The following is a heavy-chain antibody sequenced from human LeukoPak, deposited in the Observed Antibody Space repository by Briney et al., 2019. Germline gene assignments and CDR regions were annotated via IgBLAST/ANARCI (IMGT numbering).Heavy chain of an antibody. J-gene: IGHJ3*02. Sequence: PSETLSLTCAVSGYSINSGYYWGWIRQPPGKGLEWIGSIFHSGITYYNPSLKSRVTISVDTSRTRFSLRLISVTAADTAVYYCAKDLGVVTRNAFDIWGQGTMVTVSS. CDR1: GYSINSGYY. CDR3: AKDLGVVTRNAFDI. V-gene: IGHV4-38-2*02. D-gene: IGHD4-23*01. CDR2: IFHSGIT.